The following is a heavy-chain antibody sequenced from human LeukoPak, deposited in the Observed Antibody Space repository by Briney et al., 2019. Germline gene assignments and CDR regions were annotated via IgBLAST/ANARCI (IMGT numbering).Heavy chain of an antibody. J-gene: IGHJ4*02. V-gene: IGHV1-2*04. CDR2: INPNSGGT. D-gene: IGHD3-16*01. Sequence: ASVKVSCKASGYTFTGYYMHWVRQAPGQGLGWMGWINPNSGGTNYAQKFQGWVTMTRDTSIGTAYLELSRLTSDDTAVYYCARDRGPQWWGSFDYWGQGTLVTVSS. CDR1: GYTFTGYY. CDR3: ARDRGPQWWGSFDY.